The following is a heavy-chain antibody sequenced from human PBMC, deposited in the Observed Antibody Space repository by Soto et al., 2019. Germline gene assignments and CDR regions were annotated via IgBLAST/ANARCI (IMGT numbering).Heavy chain of an antibody. V-gene: IGHV3-30*18. Sequence: SLRLSCAASGFTFSSYGMHWVRQAPGKGLEWVAVISYDGSNKYYADSVKGRFTISRDNSKNTLYLQMNSLRAEDTAVYYCAKDRRYCTNGVWGCYYYYYGMDVWGQGTTVTVSS. D-gene: IGHD2-8*01. CDR2: ISYDGSNK. J-gene: IGHJ6*02. CDR3: AKDRRYCTNGVWGCYYYYYGMDV. CDR1: GFTFSSYG.